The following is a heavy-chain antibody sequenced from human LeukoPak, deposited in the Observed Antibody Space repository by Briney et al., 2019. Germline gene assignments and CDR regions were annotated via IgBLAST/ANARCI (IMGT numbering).Heavy chain of an antibody. CDR1: GFTFGDYA. CDR2: IRSKAYGGTT. CDR3: AREAPMVGATILDY. D-gene: IGHD1-26*01. Sequence: GGSLRLSCTASGFTFGDYALSWVRQAPGKGLEWVGFIRSKAYGGTTEYAASVKGRFTISRDDSKSIAYLQMNSLKTEDTAVYYCAREAPMVGATILDYWGQGTLVTVSS. V-gene: IGHV3-49*04. J-gene: IGHJ4*02.